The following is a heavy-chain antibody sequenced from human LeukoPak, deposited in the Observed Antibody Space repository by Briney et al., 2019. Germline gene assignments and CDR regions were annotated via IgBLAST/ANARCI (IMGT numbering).Heavy chain of an antibody. CDR1: GGSISSYY. CDR3: ARLSSTLYYSMDV. V-gene: IGHV4-59*08. Sequence: SETLSLTCAVSGGSISSYYWTWIRQPPGKGLEWVGYIQNSAIYRAKIKSSPSLQSRVSLSIDTSKNQVSLTVDSVTAADTAVYYCARLSSTLYYSMDVWGPGTAVTVSS. CDR2: IQNSAIYRAKI. J-gene: IGHJ6*02. D-gene: IGHD6-6*01.